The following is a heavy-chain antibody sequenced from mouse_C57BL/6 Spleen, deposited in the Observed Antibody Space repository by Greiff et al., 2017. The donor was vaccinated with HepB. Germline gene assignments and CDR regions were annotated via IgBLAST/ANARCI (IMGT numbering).Heavy chain of an antibody. V-gene: IGHV2-2*01. J-gene: IGHJ4*01. CDR1: GFSLTSYG. Sequence: QVHVKQSGPGLVQPSQSLSITCTVSGFSLTSYGVHWVRQSPGKGLEWLGVIWSGGSTDYNAAFISRLSISKDNSKSQVFFKMNSLQADDTAIYYCARKGDYDGYYAMDYWGQGTSVTVSS. CDR3: ARKGDYDGYYAMDY. CDR2: IWSGGST. D-gene: IGHD2-4*01.